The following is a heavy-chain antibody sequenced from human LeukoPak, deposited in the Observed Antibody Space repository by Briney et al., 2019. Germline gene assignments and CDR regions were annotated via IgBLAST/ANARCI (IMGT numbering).Heavy chain of an antibody. J-gene: IGHJ1*01. CDR1: GFFFSDFY. D-gene: IGHD2-2*02. Sequence: GGSLRLSCSTSGFFFSDFYMTWIRQAPGKGLESVSYIDNDATAIYYADSVKGRFTISRDNARSSVYLQMNSLRVDDTAVYYCVKGASTTWYTAEHFQCWGQGTLVSVSS. CDR2: IDNDATAI. V-gene: IGHV3-11*04. CDR3: VKGASTTWYTAEHFQC.